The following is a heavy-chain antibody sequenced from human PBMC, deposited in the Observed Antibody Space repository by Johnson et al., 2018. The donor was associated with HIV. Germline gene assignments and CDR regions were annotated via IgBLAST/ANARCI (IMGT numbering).Heavy chain of an antibody. Sequence: VQLVESGGGLVKPGGSLRLSCGASGFTFSDHWMQWVRQAPGKGLVWVSAIGTAGDTYYPGSVKGRFTISRENAKNSLYLQMNSLRAGDTAVYYCAKTIFGVVSDALDIWGQGTMVIVSS. V-gene: IGHV3-13*01. CDR2: IGTAGDT. D-gene: IGHD3-3*01. CDR1: GFTFSDHW. CDR3: AKTIFGVVSDALDI. J-gene: IGHJ3*02.